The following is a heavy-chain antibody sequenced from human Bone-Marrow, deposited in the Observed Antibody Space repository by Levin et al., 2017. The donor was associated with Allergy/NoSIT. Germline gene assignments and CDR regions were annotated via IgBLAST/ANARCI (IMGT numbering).Heavy chain of an antibody. J-gene: IGHJ4*02. CDR3: ARDWTAGLCNFDH. Sequence: PGESLKISCAASGFTFRTYWMTWVRQAPGKGLEWVANIKEDGSEKNSVDSLKGRFTISRDNAKNSLYLQMNNLRAEDTAVYYCARDWTAGLCNFDHWGQGTLVTVSS. D-gene: IGHD6-13*01. V-gene: IGHV3-7*01. CDR2: IKEDGSEK. CDR1: GFTFRTYW.